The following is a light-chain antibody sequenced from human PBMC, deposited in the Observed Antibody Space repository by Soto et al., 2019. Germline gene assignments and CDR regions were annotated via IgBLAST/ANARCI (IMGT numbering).Light chain of an antibody. V-gene: IGKV3-20*01. J-gene: IGKJ1*01. Sequence: EIVLTQSPGTLSLSPGERATLSCRASQSVSSSYLAWYQQKPGQAPRLLICGASSRATGIPDRFSRSGSGTDFTLTISRLEPEDFAVYYCQQYGSSPTFGQGTKVDIK. CDR3: QQYGSSPT. CDR2: GAS. CDR1: QSVSSSY.